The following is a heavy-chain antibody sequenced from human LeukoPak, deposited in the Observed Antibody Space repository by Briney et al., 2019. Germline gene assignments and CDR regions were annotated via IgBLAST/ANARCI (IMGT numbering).Heavy chain of an antibody. D-gene: IGHD3-9*01. CDR1: GFTFSSYT. J-gene: IGHJ6*04. CDR3: ARDGPYYDILTGPPRDYYYGMDV. Sequence: GGSLRLSCAASGFTFSSYTMHWVRQAPGKGLEIFSTIKRHGGRTFYANSVKGRFTISRDNSKNTLYLQMNSLRAEDTAVYYCARDGPYYDILTGPPRDYYYGMDVWGKGTTVTVSS. V-gene: IGHV3-64*01. CDR2: IKRHGGRT.